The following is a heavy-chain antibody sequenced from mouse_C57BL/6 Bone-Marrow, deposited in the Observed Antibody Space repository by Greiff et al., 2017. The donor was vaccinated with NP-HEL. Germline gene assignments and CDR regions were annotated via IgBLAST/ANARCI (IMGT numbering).Heavy chain of an antibody. V-gene: IGHV5-9-1*02. D-gene: IGHD1-1*01. CDR3: TREGYYGSSYVGYFDY. CDR1: GFTFSSYA. CDR2: ISSGGDYI. Sequence: EVQGVESGEGLVKPGGSLKLSCAASGFTFSSYAMSWVRQTPEKRLEWVAYISSGGDYIYYADTVKGRFTISRDNARNTLYLQMSSLKSEDTAMYYCTREGYYGSSYVGYFDYWGQGTTLTVSS. J-gene: IGHJ2*01.